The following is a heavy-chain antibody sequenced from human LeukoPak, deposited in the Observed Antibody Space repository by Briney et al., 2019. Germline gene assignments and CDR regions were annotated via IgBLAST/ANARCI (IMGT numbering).Heavy chain of an antibody. Sequence: PSETLSLTCTVSGASISSYYWSWIRQPPGKGLEWIGYIYYSGSTNYNPSLKSRVTISGDTSKNQFSLKLSSVTAADTAVYYCARVRSNGDYSPYFDYWGQGTLVTVSS. CDR2: IYYSGST. CDR3: ARVRSNGDYSPYFDY. J-gene: IGHJ4*02. V-gene: IGHV4-59*01. CDR1: GASISSYY. D-gene: IGHD4-17*01.